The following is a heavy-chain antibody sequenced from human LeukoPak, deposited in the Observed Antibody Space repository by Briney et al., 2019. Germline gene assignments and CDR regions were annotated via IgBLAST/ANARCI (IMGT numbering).Heavy chain of an antibody. CDR2: IYYSGST. V-gene: IGHV4-59*01. CDR1: GGSISSYY. D-gene: IGHD2-21*02. CDR3: ARVVVVTGSRYFDL. J-gene: IGHJ2*01. Sequence: SETLSLTCTVSGGSISSYYWSWIRQPPGKGLEWIGYIYYSGSTNYNPSLKSRVTISVDTSKNQFSLKLSSVTAADTAVYYCARVVVVTGSRYFDLWGRGTLVTVSS.